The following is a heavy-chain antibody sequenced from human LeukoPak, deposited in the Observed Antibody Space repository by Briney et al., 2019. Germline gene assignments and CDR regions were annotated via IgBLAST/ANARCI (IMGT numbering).Heavy chain of an antibody. CDR2: MNPNSGNT. J-gene: IGHJ6*02. CDR1: GYTFTGYY. D-gene: IGHD3-3*01. V-gene: IGHV1-8*02. Sequence: ASVKVSCKASGYTFTGYYMHWVRQAPGQGLEWMGWMNPNSGNTGYAQKFQGRVTMTRNTSISTAYMELSSLRSEDTAVYYCAKEFRSGFLSYYYYGMDVWGQGTTVTVSS. CDR3: AKEFRSGFLSYYYYGMDV.